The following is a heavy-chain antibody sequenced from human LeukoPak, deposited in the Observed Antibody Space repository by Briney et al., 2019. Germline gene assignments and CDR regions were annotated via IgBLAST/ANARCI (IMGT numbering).Heavy chain of an antibody. V-gene: IGHV1-3*04. D-gene: IGHD3-10*01. CDR2: TNTANGNT. J-gene: IGHJ4*02. CDR1: GYTFTSYA. Sequence: ASVNVSCKASGYTFTSYATHWVRQAPGQRLEWMGGTNTANGNTRYSQSFQGRVTITRDTSASIAYMELSSLRSEDTAVYYCARDHRGYYGSGPRPGDYWGQGTLVTVSS. CDR3: ARDHRGYYGSGPRPGDY.